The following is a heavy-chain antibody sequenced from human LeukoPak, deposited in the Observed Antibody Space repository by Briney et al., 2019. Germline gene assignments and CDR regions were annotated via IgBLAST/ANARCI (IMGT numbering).Heavy chain of an antibody. CDR2: IKQDGSEK. J-gene: IGHJ4*02. V-gene: IGHV3-7*01. CDR1: GFTFSSYW. Sequence: GGSLRLSCAASGFTFSSYWMSWVRQAPGKGLEWVANIKQDGSEKYYVDSVKGRFTISKDNAKNSLYLQMNSLRAEDTAVYYCARDSKRAVLYYYDSNPKGVDYWGQGTLVTVSS. CDR3: ARDSKRAVLYYYDSNPKGVDY. D-gene: IGHD3-22*01.